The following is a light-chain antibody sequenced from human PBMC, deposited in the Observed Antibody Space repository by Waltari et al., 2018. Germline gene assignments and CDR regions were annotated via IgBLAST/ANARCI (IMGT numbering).Light chain of an antibody. CDR1: QSVSSAY. Sequence: EIVLTQSPGTLSLSPGERSTLSCRASQSVSSAYFAWYQHKPGQAPRLVMFATSIRGTGIPDRFGGGGSGTDFTLTISRLEPEDFAVYYCQQYGSSITFGGGTKVEIK. J-gene: IGKJ4*01. CDR2: ATS. V-gene: IGKV3-20*01. CDR3: QQYGSSIT.